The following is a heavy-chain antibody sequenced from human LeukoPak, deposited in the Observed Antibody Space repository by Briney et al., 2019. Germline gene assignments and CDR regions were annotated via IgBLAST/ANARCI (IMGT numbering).Heavy chain of an antibody. J-gene: IGHJ5*02. CDR1: GFTFRNYW. Sequence: PGGSLRLSCAASGFTFRNYWMHWVRQAAGKGLVWVSCINNDGSSTDYADSVKGRFTISRDNAKNTLYLQMNSLRAEDTAVYYCARPDLMRELRFDPWGQGTLVTVSS. CDR2: INNDGSST. CDR3: ARPDLMRELRFDP. D-gene: IGHD1-7*01. V-gene: IGHV3-74*01.